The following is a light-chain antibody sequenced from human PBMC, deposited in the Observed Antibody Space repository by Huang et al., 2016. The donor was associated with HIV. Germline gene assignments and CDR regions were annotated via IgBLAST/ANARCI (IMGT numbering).Light chain of an antibody. CDR1: QSLLVSDDGNTY. CDR3: MQRIDFIT. V-gene: IGKV2-40*01. CDR2: TLS. Sequence: DIVMTQTPLSLPVTPGEPASISCRSSQSLLVSDDGNTYLDWYLQKPGQSPQLLIHTLSERASGVQDRFSGSGSGTDFTLKISRVEAEDVGVYYCMQRIDFITFGQGTRLEIK. J-gene: IGKJ5*01.